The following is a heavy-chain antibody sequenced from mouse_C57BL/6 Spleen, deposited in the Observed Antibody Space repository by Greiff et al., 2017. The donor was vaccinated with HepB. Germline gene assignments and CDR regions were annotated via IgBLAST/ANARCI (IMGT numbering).Heavy chain of an antibody. V-gene: IGHV1-54*01. D-gene: IGHD2-3*01. CDR2: INPGSGGT. CDR3: ARPLNDGYYDWYFDV. Sequence: QVQLQQSGAELVRPGTSVKVSCKASGYAFTNYLIEWVKQRPGQGLEWIGVINPGSGGTNYNEKFKGKATLTADKSSSTAYMQLSSLTSEDSAVYFCARPLNDGYYDWYFDVWGTGTTVTVSS. CDR1: GYAFTNYL. J-gene: IGHJ1*03.